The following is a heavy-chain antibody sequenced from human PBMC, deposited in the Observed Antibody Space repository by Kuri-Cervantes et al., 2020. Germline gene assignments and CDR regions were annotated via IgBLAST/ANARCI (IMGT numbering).Heavy chain of an antibody. D-gene: IGHD5-18*01. J-gene: IGHJ4*02. V-gene: IGHV1-69*13. Sequence: SVKVSCKASGGTFSSYAISWVRQAPGQGLEWMGGIIPIFGTANYAQKFQGRVTITADESTSTAYMELSSLRAEDTAVYYCARAFDWYSYGALYYWGRGTLVTVSS. CDR1: GGTFSSYA. CDR3: ARAFDWYSYGALYY. CDR2: IIPIFGTA.